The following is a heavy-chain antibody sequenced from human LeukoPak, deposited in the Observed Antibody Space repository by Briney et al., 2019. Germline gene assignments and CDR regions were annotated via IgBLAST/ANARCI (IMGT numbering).Heavy chain of an antibody. J-gene: IGHJ4*02. CDR2: FYSGGST. CDR1: GFTVSSNY. D-gene: IGHD6-19*01. CDR3: AREGQWSGWYSY. Sequence: GGSLRLSCAASGFTVSSNYMSWVRQAPGKGLEWVSGFYSGGSTYYADSVKGRFTISRDNSKNTLYLQMNSLRAEDTAVYYCAREGQWSGWYSYWGQGTLVTVSS. V-gene: IGHV3-66*01.